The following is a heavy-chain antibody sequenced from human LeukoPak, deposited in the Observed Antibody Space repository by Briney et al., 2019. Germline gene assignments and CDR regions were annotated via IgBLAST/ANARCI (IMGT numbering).Heavy chain of an antibody. V-gene: IGHV3-7*01. CDR1: GFTFSSYG. Sequence: GGTLRLSCAASGFTFSSYGMNWVRQAPGKGLEWVANIKQDGSEKYYVDSVKGRFTISRDNAKNSLYLQMNSLRAEDTAVYYCAREYTVNWFDPWGQGTLVTVSS. CDR3: AREYTVNWFDP. CDR2: IKQDGSEK. J-gene: IGHJ5*02. D-gene: IGHD4-17*01.